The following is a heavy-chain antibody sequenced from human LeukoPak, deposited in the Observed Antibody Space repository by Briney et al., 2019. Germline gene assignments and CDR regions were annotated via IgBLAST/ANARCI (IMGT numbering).Heavy chain of an antibody. J-gene: IGHJ6*02. CDR1: GGSISSSSYY. D-gene: IGHD1-7*01. V-gene: IGHV4-39*01. CDR3: ARHEYNWNYPRAMDV. CDR2: IYYSGST. Sequence: SETLSLTCTVSGGSISSSSYYWGWIRQPPGKGLEWIGSIYYSGSTYYNPSLKSRVTISVDTSKNQFSLKLSSVTAADTAVYYCARHEYNWNYPRAMDVWGQGTTVTVSS.